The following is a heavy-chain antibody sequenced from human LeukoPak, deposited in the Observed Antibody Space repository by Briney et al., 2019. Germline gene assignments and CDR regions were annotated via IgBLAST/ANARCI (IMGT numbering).Heavy chain of an antibody. Sequence: TGGSLRLSCAASGFTFSSYAMSWVRQAPGKGPERVSAISGSGGSTYYADSVKGRFTISRDNSKNTLYLQMNSLRAEDTAVYYCAKDVAAAGTDYWGQGTLVTVSS. CDR1: GFTFSSYA. CDR2: ISGSGGST. CDR3: AKDVAAAGTDY. V-gene: IGHV3-23*01. J-gene: IGHJ4*02. D-gene: IGHD6-13*01.